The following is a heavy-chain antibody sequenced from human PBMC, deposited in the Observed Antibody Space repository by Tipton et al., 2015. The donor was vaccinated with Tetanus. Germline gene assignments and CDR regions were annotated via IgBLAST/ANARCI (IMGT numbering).Heavy chain of an antibody. CDR3: ARVHTPGLLGRYPLDY. Sequence: SLRLSCVASGFTFSNYCMTWVRQAPGKGLEWVANIKQDGSALSYVDSVKGRFTISRANAKNSLYLQMNSLRADDTGVYFCARVHTPGLLGRYPLDYWDQETLVTVSS. D-gene: IGHD2-21*02. CDR2: IKQDGSAL. CDR1: GFTFSNYC. V-gene: IGHV3-7*01. J-gene: IGHJ4*02.